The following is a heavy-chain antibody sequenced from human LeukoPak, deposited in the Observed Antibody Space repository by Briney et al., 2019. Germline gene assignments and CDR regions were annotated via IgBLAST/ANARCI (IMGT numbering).Heavy chain of an antibody. Sequence: SETLSLTCAVYGGSFSGYYWSWIRQPPGKGLEWIGEINHSGSTNYNPSLKSRVTISVDTSKNQFSLKLSSVTAADTAVYYCARGRLAARFSYYYYYYYMDVWGKGTTVTVSS. V-gene: IGHV4-34*01. J-gene: IGHJ6*03. CDR3: ARGRLAARFSYYYYYYYMDV. D-gene: IGHD6-6*01. CDR1: GGSFSGYY. CDR2: INHSGST.